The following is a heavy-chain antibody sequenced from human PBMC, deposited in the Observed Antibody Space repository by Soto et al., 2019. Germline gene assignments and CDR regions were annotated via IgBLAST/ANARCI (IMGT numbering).Heavy chain of an antibody. J-gene: IGHJ4*02. CDR2: IYHSGSA. CDR1: GGSISSSYW. V-gene: IGHV4-4*02. CDR3: ARYIAASGTYYFDY. D-gene: IGHD6-13*01. Sequence: QVELQESGPGLVKPSRTLSLTCAVTGGSISSSYWWSWVRQPPGKGLEWIGEIYHSGSANYNPSLKSRVTISVDNSKNQFSLKLSSVTAADTAVYYCARYIAASGTYYFDYWGQGTLVTVSS.